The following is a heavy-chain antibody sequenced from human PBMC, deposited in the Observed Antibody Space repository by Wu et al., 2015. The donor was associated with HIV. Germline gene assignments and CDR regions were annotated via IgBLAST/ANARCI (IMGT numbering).Heavy chain of an antibody. D-gene: IGHD4-23*01. CDR1: GDTFNIFA. CDR3: ARPWQLRNGWPFFDY. CDR2: IIPAFGTT. Sequence: QVQLVQSGAEVKKPGSSVKVSCKASGDTFNIFAINWVRQAPGQRLEWMGGIIPAFGTTDYAGKFQGRVTISADDSTSTAYMELKRLTSEDTAVYYCARPWQLRNGWPFFDYWGQGTPGHRLL. V-gene: IGHV1-69*12. J-gene: IGHJ4*02.